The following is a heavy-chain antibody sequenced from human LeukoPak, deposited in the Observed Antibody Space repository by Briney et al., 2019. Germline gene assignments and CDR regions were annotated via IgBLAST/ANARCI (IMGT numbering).Heavy chain of an antibody. D-gene: IGHD3-10*01. CDR1: GFTFSSYG. V-gene: IGHV3-33*01. CDR3: ARDYYASGSKRDF. CDR2: IWYDGSNK. J-gene: IGHJ4*02. Sequence: TGGSLRLSCAASGFTFSSYGMHWVRQAPGKGLEWVAVIWYDGSNKYYADSVKGRFTISRDNSKNTLYLQMNSLRAEDTAVYYCARDYYASGSKRDFWGQGTLVTVSS.